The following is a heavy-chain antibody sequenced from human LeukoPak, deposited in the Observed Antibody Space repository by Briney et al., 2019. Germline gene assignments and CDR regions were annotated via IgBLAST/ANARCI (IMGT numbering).Heavy chain of an antibody. CDR1: GFDFSSNW. CDR2: IKGDGIST. CDR3: AKDHYWSIDY. V-gene: IGHV3-74*01. J-gene: IGHJ4*02. Sequence: GGSLRLSCAASGFDFSSNWMHWVRHAPGQGLVWVSRIKGDGISTNYADSVKGRFTIPRDIAKNTLYLQMNSLRAEDTGVYYCAKDHYWSIDYWGRGTLVTVSS. D-gene: IGHD3-3*01.